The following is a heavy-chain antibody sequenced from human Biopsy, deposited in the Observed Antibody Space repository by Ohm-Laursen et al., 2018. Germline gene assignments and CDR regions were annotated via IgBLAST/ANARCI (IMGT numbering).Heavy chain of an antibody. D-gene: IGHD1-26*01. CDR2: IYTSGSP. CDR3: ARGTGRYYVYGAFDI. Sequence: SDTLSLTCTVSGDSINNYYWRWIRQPAGKGLEWIGRIYTSGSPNYSLSLESRVTMSVDTSKNKFPLNLRSVTAADTAVYYCARGTGRYYVYGAFDIWGQGTVVTVSS. V-gene: IGHV4-4*07. J-gene: IGHJ3*02. CDR1: GDSINNYY.